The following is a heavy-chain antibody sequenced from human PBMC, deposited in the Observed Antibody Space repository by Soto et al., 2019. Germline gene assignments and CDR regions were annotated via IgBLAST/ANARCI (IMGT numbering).Heavy chain of an antibody. J-gene: IGHJ3*02. Sequence: QVQLQQWGAGLLKPSETLSLTCAVYGGSFSGYYWSWVRQPPGKGLEWIGEIKHSGSTNYNPSLKSRVTISVDTSKNQFSLKLSSVTAADTAVYYCARYRRYSYGYRGAFDIWGQGTMVTVSS. D-gene: IGHD5-18*01. CDR1: GGSFSGYY. CDR2: IKHSGST. CDR3: ARYRRYSYGYRGAFDI. V-gene: IGHV4-34*01.